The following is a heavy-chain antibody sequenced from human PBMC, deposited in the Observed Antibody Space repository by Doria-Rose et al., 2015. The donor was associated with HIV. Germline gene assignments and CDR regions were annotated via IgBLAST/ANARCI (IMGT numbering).Heavy chain of an antibody. CDR2: IYHSGNT. CDR3: ARDLGIQPWLGY. J-gene: IGHJ4*02. Sequence: VQLQESGPGLVKPSGTLSLTCAVSGGSISSSNRWSWVRQPPGKGLEWIGQIYHSGNTNYNPSLKSRVTISADKPRNQFSLKLTSVTAADTAVYYCARDLGIQPWLGYWGQGTLVTVSS. V-gene: IGHV4-4*02. CDR1: GGSISSSNR. D-gene: IGHD5-18*01.